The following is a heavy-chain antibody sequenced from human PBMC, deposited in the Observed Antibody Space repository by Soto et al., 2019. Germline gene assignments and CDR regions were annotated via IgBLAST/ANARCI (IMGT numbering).Heavy chain of an antibody. CDR2: IYYSGST. CDR3: ARDQRRGYDSARAFDI. V-gene: IGHV4-59*01. J-gene: IGHJ3*02. CDR1: GGSISSCY. D-gene: IGHD5-12*01. Sequence: PSETLSLTCTVSGGSISSCYWSWIRQPPGKGLEWIGYIYYSGSTNYNPSLKSRVTISVDTSKNQFSLKLSSVTAADTAVYYCARDQRRGYDSARAFDIWGQGTMVTVSS.